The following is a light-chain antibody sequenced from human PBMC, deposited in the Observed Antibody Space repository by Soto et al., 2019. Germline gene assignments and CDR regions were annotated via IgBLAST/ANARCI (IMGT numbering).Light chain of an antibody. CDR2: AAS. CDR3: QHSYSTPPMYT. CDR1: QSISRY. Sequence: DIQMTQSPSSLSASVGDRVTITCRASQSISRYLNWFQQKPGKAPKLLIYAASTLQTGVPSRFSGSGSGTDFTLTISSLQPEDFATYYCQHSYSTPPMYTFGQGTKLEIK. J-gene: IGKJ2*01. V-gene: IGKV1-39*01.